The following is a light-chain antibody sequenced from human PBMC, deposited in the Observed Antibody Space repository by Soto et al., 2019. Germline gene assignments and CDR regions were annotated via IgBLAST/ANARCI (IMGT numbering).Light chain of an antibody. CDR2: GAH. Sequence: EVVLTQSPGTLSFSPGERSTLSCRASQSVGSSYLAWYQQKPGQAPRLLISGAHNRAPGIPDRFSGSESGTDFTLRISRLEPEDFAVYYCQQYGSSVTFGQGTKVDIK. J-gene: IGKJ1*01. V-gene: IGKV3-20*01. CDR3: QQYGSSVT. CDR1: QSVGSSY.